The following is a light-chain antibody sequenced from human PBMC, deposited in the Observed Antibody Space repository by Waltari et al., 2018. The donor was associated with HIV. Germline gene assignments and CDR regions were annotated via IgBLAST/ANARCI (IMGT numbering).Light chain of an antibody. Sequence: DIQMTQSPSTLSTSLGATITITCRASQNINTWLAWYQQKPGRAPTLLIYKASSLEKGDPSRFSGSGSETEFTLTISGLQPDDFATYYCQQYSTSSPWTFGQGTKVDI. CDR3: QQYSTSSPWT. V-gene: IGKV1-5*03. CDR1: QNINTW. J-gene: IGKJ1*01. CDR2: KAS.